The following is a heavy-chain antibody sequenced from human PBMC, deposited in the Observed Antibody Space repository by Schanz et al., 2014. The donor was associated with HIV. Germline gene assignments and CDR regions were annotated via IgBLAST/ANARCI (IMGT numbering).Heavy chain of an antibody. CDR2: INSDGRSA. CDR1: GFTFSNYW. CDR3: ARGLVT. Sequence: EVQLVVSGGGLVQPGGSLRLSCAASGFTFSNYWMHWVRQVPGKGLVWVSRINSDGRSANYADSVKGRFTISRDNAKNTLYLQMNSLRAEDTAVYYCARGLVTWGQGALVTVSS. V-gene: IGHV3-74*02. D-gene: IGHD2-21*02. J-gene: IGHJ4*02.